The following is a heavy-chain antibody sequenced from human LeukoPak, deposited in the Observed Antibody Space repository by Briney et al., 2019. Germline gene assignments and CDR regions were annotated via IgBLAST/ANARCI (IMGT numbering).Heavy chain of an antibody. Sequence: PGGSLRLSCVGSGFTFSDYYMSWIRQAPGKGLEWVSHMTSTGTIYYSKSVKGRFTISRDNAKNSLYLQMNSLGAEDTAVYYCANGGSYDSGSHPNDGFDLWGQGTLVTVSS. D-gene: IGHD3-22*01. CDR1: GFTFSDYY. CDR3: ANGGSYDSGSHPNDGFDL. CDR2: MTSTGTI. J-gene: IGHJ3*01. V-gene: IGHV3-11*01.